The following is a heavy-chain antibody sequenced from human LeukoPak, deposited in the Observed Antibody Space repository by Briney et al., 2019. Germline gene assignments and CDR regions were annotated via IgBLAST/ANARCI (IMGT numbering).Heavy chain of an antibody. D-gene: IGHD3-22*01. V-gene: IGHV3-30*02. CDR3: AKGAAGYDSSGYYAFDC. Sequence: GGSLRLSCAASGFTFSIYGMYWVRQAPGKGLEWVAFIRYDGSNKYYEDSVKGRFTISRDNSKNTLYLQMNSLRAEDTAVYYCAKGAAGYDSSGYYAFDCWGQGTLVTVSS. J-gene: IGHJ4*02. CDR1: GFTFSIYG. CDR2: IRYDGSNK.